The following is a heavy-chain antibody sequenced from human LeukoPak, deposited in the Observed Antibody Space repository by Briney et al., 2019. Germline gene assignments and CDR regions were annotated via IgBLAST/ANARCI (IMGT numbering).Heavy chain of an antibody. V-gene: IGHV4-31*03. J-gene: IGHJ1*01. CDR3: ARTFGSGSYFIQH. CDR1: GGSISSGGYY. D-gene: IGHD3-10*01. CDR2: IYYSGST. Sequence: SETLSLTCTVSGGSISSGGYYWSWIRQHPGKGLEWIGYIYYSGSTYYNPSLKSRVTISVDTSKNQFSLKLSSVTAADTAVYYCARTFGSGSYFIQHWGQGTLVTVSS.